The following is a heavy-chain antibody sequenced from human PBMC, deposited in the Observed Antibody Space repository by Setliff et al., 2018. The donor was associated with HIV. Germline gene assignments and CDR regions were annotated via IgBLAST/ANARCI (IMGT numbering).Heavy chain of an antibody. CDR3: AREGRPYYDSGRNWFDP. D-gene: IGHD3-10*01. J-gene: IGHJ5*02. CDR1: GGTFSNYG. Sequence: GASVKVSCKASGGTFSNYGISWVRQAPGQGLEWMGGIIPIFGKTNYAQNFQGRVTITADESTSTAYMELNTLRSEDTAIYYCAREGRPYYDSGRNWFDPWGQGTLVTVS. V-gene: IGHV1-69*13. CDR2: IIPIFGKT.